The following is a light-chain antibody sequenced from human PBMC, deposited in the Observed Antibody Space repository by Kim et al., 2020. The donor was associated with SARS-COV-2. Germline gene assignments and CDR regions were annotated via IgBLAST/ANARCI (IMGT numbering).Light chain of an antibody. J-gene: IGLJ1*01. CDR3: AAWDDSLNGPV. CDR2: SNA. Sequence: GQRVTISCSGRSSNSGNNIVNWYRQSPGAAPKLLIYSNAQRPPGVPDRFSGSKSKISASLDISGPQSEDEADYYCAAWDDSLNGPVFGTGTKVTVL. CDR1: SSNSGNNI. V-gene: IGLV1-44*01.